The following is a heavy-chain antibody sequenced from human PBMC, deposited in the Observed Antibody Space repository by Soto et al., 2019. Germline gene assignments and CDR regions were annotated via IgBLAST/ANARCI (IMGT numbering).Heavy chain of an antibody. CDR2: IYYSGST. CDR3: ARDQNTAMDPNWFDP. J-gene: IGHJ5*02. Sequence: PSEALSLTCTVSVGSISSYYWSWIRQPPGKGLEWIGYIYYSGSTNYNPSLKSRVTISVDTSKNQFSLKLSSVTAADTAVYYCARDQNTAMDPNWFDPWGQGTLVTVSS. CDR1: VGSISSYY. D-gene: IGHD5-18*01. V-gene: IGHV4-59*01.